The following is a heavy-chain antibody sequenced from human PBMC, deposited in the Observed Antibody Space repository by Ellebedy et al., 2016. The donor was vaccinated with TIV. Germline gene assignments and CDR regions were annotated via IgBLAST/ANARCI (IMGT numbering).Heavy chain of an antibody. CDR2: ISTSGRTI. Sequence: GESLKISCAASGFTFSNYEMNWVRQAPGKGLEWVSYISTSGRTIYYADSVKGRFTISRDNAKNSLYLHMNNLRAEDTAVYYCARDPNSPGDTGYGDYWGQGVVVTVST. D-gene: IGHD5-12*01. CDR3: ARDPNSPGDTGYGDY. J-gene: IGHJ4*02. CDR1: GFTFSNYE. V-gene: IGHV3-48*03.